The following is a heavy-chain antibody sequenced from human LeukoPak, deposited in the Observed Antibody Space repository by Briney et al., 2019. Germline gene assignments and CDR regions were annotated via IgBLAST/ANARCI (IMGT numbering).Heavy chain of an antibody. CDR1: GYTFTGYY. CDR2: INPKSGGT. CDR3: ARNLWFGESSDAFDI. Sequence: ASVKVSRKASGYTFTGYYLHWVRQAPGQGLEWMGWINPKSGGTNYAQKFQGRVTMTRDTSISTAYMELSRLRSDDSAVYYCARNLWFGESSDAFDIWGQGTMVTVSS. J-gene: IGHJ3*02. V-gene: IGHV1-2*02. D-gene: IGHD3-10*01.